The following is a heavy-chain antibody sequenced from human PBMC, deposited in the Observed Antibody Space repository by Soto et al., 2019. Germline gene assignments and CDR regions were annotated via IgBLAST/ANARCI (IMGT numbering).Heavy chain of an antibody. CDR1: GFIFSNYA. D-gene: IGHD3-10*01. J-gene: IGHJ4*02. CDR3: VKDRGKSYKDFDC. CDR2: INSNGDST. Sequence: GGSLRLSCSASGFIFSNYAFHWVRQAPGKGLEYVSAINSNGDSTYYADSVKGRFTISRDNSKNTLYLQMSSLRTEDTAVYYCVKDRGKSYKDFDCLGQGP. V-gene: IGHV3-64D*06.